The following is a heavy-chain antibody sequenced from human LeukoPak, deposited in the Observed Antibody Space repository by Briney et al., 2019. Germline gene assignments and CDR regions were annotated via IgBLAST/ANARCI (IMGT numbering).Heavy chain of an antibody. CDR2: VDGGGGGT. V-gene: IGHV3-23*01. D-gene: IGHD6-13*01. CDR1: GFTLSSYA. CDR3: AKQSAGSAAWYSLHYDF. Sequence: GGSLRLSCAASGFTLSSYAMTWVRQAPGRGLEWVSSVDGGGGGTYYADSVKGRFTISRDNSKDTLYLQMNGQRAEDTAVYFCAKQSAGSAAWYSLHYDFWGQGTLVTVSS. J-gene: IGHJ4*02.